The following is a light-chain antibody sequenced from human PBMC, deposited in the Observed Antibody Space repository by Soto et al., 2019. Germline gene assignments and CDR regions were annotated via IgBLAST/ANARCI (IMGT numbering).Light chain of an antibody. Sequence: EIVMTQSPATLSVSPGERATLSCRASQSVSGNLAWYQQKPGQAPRLLIYAASTRATGIPARFSGSGSGTEFTLTISSLQSEDFPVYYCQQYNNWPPITCGPGTKVDIK. CDR3: QQYNNWPPIT. CDR1: QSVSGN. V-gene: IGKV3-15*01. CDR2: AAS. J-gene: IGKJ3*01.